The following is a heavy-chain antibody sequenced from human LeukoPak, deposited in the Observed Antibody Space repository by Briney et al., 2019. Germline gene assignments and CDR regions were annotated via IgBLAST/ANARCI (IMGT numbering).Heavy chain of an antibody. D-gene: IGHD4-11*01. CDR1: GGSISSYY. CDR3: ARDTDYPYYYGMDV. J-gene: IGHJ6*02. Sequence: SETLSLTCTVSGGSISSYYWSWIRQPAGKGLEWIGRIYTSGSTNYNPSLKSRVAMSVDTSKNQFSLKLSSVTAADTAVYYCARDTDYPYYYGMDVWGQGTTVTVSS. V-gene: IGHV4-4*07. CDR2: IYTSGST.